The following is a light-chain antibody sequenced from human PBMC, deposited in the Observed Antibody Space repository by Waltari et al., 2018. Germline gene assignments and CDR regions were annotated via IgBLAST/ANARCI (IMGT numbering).Light chain of an antibody. CDR2: AAS. J-gene: IGKJ3*01. V-gene: IGKV1-39*01. CDR3: QQISSTVT. Sequence: DIQMTQSPSSLSASVGDRVTITCRASQRIRTYLNWYQQKPGKAPKLLIYAASSLQSGVPSRFSGSGSGTDFTLTISSLQLEDLATYYCQQISSTVTFGPGTKVEI. CDR1: QRIRTY.